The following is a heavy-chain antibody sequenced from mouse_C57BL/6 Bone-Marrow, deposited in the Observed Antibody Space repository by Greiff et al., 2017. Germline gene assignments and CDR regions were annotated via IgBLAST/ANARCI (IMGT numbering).Heavy chain of an antibody. Sequence: VQLQQSGPGLVKPSQSLSLTCSVTGYSITSGYYWNWIRQFPGNKLEWMGYISYDGSNNYNPSLKNRISITRDTSKNQFFLKLNSVTTEDTATYDCARGGLLPYAMDYWGQGTSVTVSS. CDR1: GYSITSGYY. CDR2: ISYDGSN. V-gene: IGHV3-6*01. D-gene: IGHD1-1*01. J-gene: IGHJ4*01. CDR3: ARGGLLPYAMDY.